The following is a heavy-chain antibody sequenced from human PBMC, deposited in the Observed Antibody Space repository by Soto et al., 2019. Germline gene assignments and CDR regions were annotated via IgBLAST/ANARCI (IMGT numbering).Heavy chain of an antibody. V-gene: IGHV4-30-4*01. Sequence: PSETLSLTCTVSGGSISSADYYWGWIRQPPGKGLEWIGYIYYSGTTYYNPSLKSRVSISDDTSKNQFPLQLSSVTAADTAVYFCARLVPTTIHDSWGQGVLVTVSS. CDR3: ARLVPTTIHDS. D-gene: IGHD1-26*01. J-gene: IGHJ4*02. CDR1: GGSISSADYY. CDR2: IYYSGTT.